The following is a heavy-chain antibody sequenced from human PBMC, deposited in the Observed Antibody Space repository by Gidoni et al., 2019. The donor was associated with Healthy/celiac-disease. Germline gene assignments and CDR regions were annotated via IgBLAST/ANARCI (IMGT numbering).Heavy chain of an antibody. V-gene: IGHV4-39*01. CDR1: GGSISSSSYY. Sequence: QLQLQESGPGLVKPSETLSLTCTVSGGSISSSSYYWGWIRQPPGKGLEWIGSIYYSGSTYYNPSLKSRVTISVDTSKNQFSLKLSSVTAADTAVYYCARVSSSYPGYYYYYYGMDVWGQGTTVTVSS. CDR2: IYYSGST. D-gene: IGHD6-6*01. CDR3: ARVSSSYPGYYYYYYGMDV. J-gene: IGHJ6*02.